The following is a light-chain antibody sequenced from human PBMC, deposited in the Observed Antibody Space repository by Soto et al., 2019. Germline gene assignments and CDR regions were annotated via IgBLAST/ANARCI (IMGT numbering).Light chain of an antibody. V-gene: IGKV3-15*01. CDR3: QQYKNWPPVT. CDR1: QSVGSN. J-gene: IGKJ4*01. Sequence: ETVMTQSPATLSVSPGESATLSCRASQSVGSNLAWYQQKPGQPPRLLIYTASTRATGIPARFSGSGSGTDFTLTISSLQSEDFALYYCQQYKNWPPVTFGGGTKVEIK. CDR2: TAS.